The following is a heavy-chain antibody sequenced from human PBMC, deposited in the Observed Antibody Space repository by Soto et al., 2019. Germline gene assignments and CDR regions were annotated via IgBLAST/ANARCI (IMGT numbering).Heavy chain of an antibody. D-gene: IGHD4-17*01. CDR3: AKDTLYGGNYYYYYMDV. CDR1: GFTFDEYA. Sequence: EVQLEESGGGLVQPGGSLRLSCAVSGFTFDEYAMHWVRQAPGKGLEWVSGISWNSGSVGYANSVKGRFTISRDNAKNSLYLQMNSLRAEDTALYYCAKDTLYGGNYYYYYMDVWGKGTAVTVSS. V-gene: IGHV3-9*01. J-gene: IGHJ6*03. CDR2: ISWNSGSV.